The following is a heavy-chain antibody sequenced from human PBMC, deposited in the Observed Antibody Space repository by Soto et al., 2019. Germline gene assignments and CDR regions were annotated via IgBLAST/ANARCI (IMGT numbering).Heavy chain of an antibody. D-gene: IGHD1-26*01. Sequence: ASVKVSCKASGYTFTSYGISWVRQAPGQGLEWMGWISAYDGNTNYAQKLQGRVTMTTDTSTSTAYMELRSLRSDDTAVYYCARDWGGYSGSYCDYWGQGTLVTVSS. V-gene: IGHV1-18*01. CDR1: GYTFTSYG. CDR3: ARDWGGYSGSYCDY. J-gene: IGHJ4*02. CDR2: ISAYDGNT.